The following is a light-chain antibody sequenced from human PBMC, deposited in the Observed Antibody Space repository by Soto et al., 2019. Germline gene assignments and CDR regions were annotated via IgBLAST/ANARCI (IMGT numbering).Light chain of an antibody. CDR1: QSISSW. Sequence: DIQMTQSPSTLSASVGDRVTITCRASQSISSWLAWYQQKPGKAPKLLIYKASNLDSGVPSRISGSGSGTEFNRRSSGFELVDFATYYCQQYNCYFAWTFAQGTEVGI. V-gene: IGKV1-5*03. J-gene: IGKJ1*01. CDR3: QQYNCYFAWT. CDR2: KAS.